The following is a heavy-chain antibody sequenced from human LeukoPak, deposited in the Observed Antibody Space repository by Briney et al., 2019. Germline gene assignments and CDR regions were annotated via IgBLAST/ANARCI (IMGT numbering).Heavy chain of an antibody. J-gene: IGHJ4*02. CDR3: ARSSPGIAVAGVDY. CDR1: GFTFRSFA. CDR2: ISYDGSNK. Sequence: GSLRLSCAASGFTFRSFAMDWVRQAPGQGLEWVAVISYDGSNKYYADSVKGRFTISRDNSKNTLYLQMNSLRAEDTAVYYCARSSPGIAVAGVDYWGQGTLVTVSS. V-gene: IGHV3-30-3*01. D-gene: IGHD6-19*01.